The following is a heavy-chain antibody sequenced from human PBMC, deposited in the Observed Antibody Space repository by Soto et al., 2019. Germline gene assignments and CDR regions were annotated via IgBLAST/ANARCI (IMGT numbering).Heavy chain of an antibody. CDR3: SADHPHTAIGWPV. Sequence: RASVKVSCKASGFDFGSFGIQFLRQTRGRGPEWIGWIVVASGRTNYARQFQGRVAFSRDMSSTTAYMDLYDLKSDDTAVYFCSADHPHTAIGWPVWGQGTTVTVSS. J-gene: IGHJ6*02. CDR2: IVVASGRT. CDR1: GFDFGSFG. V-gene: IGHV1-58*02.